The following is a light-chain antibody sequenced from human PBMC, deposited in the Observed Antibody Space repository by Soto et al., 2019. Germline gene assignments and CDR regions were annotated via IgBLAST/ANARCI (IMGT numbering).Light chain of an antibody. CDR3: QQYNTYST. V-gene: IGKV1-9*01. CDR2: AAS. Sequence: IQLTQSPSSLSASVGDRVTITCRASQDIAIYLAWYQQKPGEAPKLLIYAASTLYGGVPARFSGSGSGTEFTLTISSLQPDDFATYYCQQYNTYSTFGQGTRLENK. J-gene: IGKJ5*01. CDR1: QDIAIY.